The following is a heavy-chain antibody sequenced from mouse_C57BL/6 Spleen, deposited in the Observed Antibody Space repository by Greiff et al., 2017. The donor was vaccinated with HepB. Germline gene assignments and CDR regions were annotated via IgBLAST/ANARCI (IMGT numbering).Heavy chain of an antibody. Sequence: EVQLQQSGAELVRPGASVKLSCTASGFNIKDDYMHWVKQRPEQGLEWIGWIDPENGDTEYASKFQGKATITADTSSNTAYLQLSSLKSEDTSVYYCTTLIPTVVSYAMDYWGQGTSGTVSS. V-gene: IGHV14-4*01. CDR2: IDPENGDT. D-gene: IGHD1-1*01. J-gene: IGHJ4*01. CDR3: TTLIPTVVSYAMDY. CDR1: GFNIKDDY.